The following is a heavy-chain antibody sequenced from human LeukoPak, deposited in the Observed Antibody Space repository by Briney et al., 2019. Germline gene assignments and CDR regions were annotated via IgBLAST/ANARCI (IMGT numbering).Heavy chain of an antibody. D-gene: IGHD1-26*01. Sequence: GASVKVSCKASGYTFSDYYMYWVRQVPGQGLEWMGWINPNSGGTNYAEKFQGRVTMTRDTSISTAYMDLSSLRSDDTAVYYCARDDSGGYSLEFWGQGTLVTVPS. CDR1: GYTFSDYY. J-gene: IGHJ4*02. CDR3: ARDDSGGYSLEF. CDR2: INPNSGGT. V-gene: IGHV1-2*02.